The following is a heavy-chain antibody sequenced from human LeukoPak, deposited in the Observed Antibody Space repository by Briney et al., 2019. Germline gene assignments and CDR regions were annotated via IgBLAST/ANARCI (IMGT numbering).Heavy chain of an antibody. Sequence: PGGSLRLSCAASGFTFDDYAMHWVRQAPGKGLEWVSGISWNSGSIGYADSVKGRFTISRDNAKNSLYLQMNSLRAEDMALYYCAKGGCSSTSCSGPHYYYYMDVWGKGTTVTVSS. D-gene: IGHD2-2*01. V-gene: IGHV3-9*03. CDR3: AKGGCSSTSCSGPHYYYYMDV. CDR2: ISWNSGSI. J-gene: IGHJ6*03. CDR1: GFTFDDYA.